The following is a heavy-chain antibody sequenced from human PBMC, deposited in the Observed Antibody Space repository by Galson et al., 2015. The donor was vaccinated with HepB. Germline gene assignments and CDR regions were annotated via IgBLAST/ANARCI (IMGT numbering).Heavy chain of an antibody. Sequence: SLRLSCAASGFTFSGSAMHWVRQASGKGLEWVGRIRSKANSYATAYAASVKGRFTISRDDSKNTAYLQMNSLRAEDTAVYYCASNSWSYSFDYWGQGTLVTVSS. CDR1: GFTFSGSA. CDR3: ASNSWSYSFDY. J-gene: IGHJ4*02. CDR2: IRSKANSYAT. D-gene: IGHD1-26*01. V-gene: IGHV3-73*01.